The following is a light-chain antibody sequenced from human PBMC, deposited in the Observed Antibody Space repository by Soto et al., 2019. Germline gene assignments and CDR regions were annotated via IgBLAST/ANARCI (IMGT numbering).Light chain of an antibody. Sequence: QSVLTQPASVSGSPGQSITISCTGTSSNVGSYDLVSWYQQHPGEAPKLMIYEGTKRPSGVSNCFSGSKSANTASLTISGLQPAAAADYYCCSYAGSDNVLFGGGTQLTVL. CDR3: CSYAGSDNVL. V-gene: IGLV2-23*01. CDR2: EGT. J-gene: IGLJ2*01. CDR1: SSNVGSYDL.